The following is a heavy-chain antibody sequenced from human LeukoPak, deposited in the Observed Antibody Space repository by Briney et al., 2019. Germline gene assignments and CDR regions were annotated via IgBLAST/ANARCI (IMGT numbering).Heavy chain of an antibody. V-gene: IGHV3-23*01. D-gene: IGHD6-13*01. CDR1: GFTFGSYA. J-gene: IGHJ6*02. CDR2: ISGSGGST. CDR3: AKGPAPLYSSSWYTSYYYYGMDV. Sequence: PGGSLRLSCAASGFTFGSYAMSWVRQAPGKGLEWVSAISGSGGSTYYADSVKGRFTISRDNSKNTLYLQMNSLRAEDTAVYYCAKGPAPLYSSSWYTSYYYYGMDVWGQGTTVTVSS.